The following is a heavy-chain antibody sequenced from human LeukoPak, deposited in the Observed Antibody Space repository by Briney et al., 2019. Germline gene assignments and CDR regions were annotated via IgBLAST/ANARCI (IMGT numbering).Heavy chain of an antibody. CDR3: AKWSGSGFDV. CDR1: GASINTFS. D-gene: IGHD3-3*01. V-gene: IGHV4-59*03. J-gene: IGHJ3*01. Sequence: SETLSLTCSVSGASINTFSCNWFRQPPGKGLEWIGYFSASGNTKYSPSLKSRVIISRHTSKNQVSLRLTSVAAEDTAVYYCAKWSGSGFDVWGQGTMVTVSS. CDR2: FSASGNT.